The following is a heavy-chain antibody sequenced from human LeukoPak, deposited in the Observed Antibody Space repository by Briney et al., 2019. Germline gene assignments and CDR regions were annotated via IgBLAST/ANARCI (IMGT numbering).Heavy chain of an antibody. J-gene: IGHJ4*02. CDR2: VNSDGKTT. Sequence: GGSLRLSCVASGFTFSNSWMHWVRQAPGKGLVWVSRVNSDGKTTTYADSVKGRFTISRDNAQNTLYLQMYSPSAEDTAVYYCARDYPPDWGQGTLVTVSA. V-gene: IGHV3-74*01. CDR3: ARDYPPD. CDR1: GFTFSNSW.